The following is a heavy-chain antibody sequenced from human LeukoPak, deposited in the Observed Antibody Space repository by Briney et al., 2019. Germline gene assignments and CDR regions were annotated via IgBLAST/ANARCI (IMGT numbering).Heavy chain of an antibody. V-gene: IGHV3-72*01. CDR1: GFTFSDHY. CDR2: IRTKAKSYTT. D-gene: IGHD3-3*01. J-gene: IGHJ6*02. CDR3: TRGNFWSGFYGMDA. Sequence: GGSLRLSCAASGFTFSDHYTDWVRQAPGEGVEWVSRIRTKAKSYTTEYAASVKGRFPNSRDESQNALYLQMNSLKTEETAMYCCTRGNFWSGFYGMDAWGQRATGFVSS.